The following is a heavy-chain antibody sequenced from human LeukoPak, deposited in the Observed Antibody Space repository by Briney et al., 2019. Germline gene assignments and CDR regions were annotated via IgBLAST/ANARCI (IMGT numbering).Heavy chain of an antibody. CDR2: IKSKTDGGTT. Sequence: GGSLRLSCAASGFTFSNAWMSWVRQAPGKGLEWVGRIKSKTDGGTTDYAAPVKGRFTISRDDSKNTLYLQMNSLKTEDTAVYYCTKPALDGSPYYFDYWGQGTLVTVSS. J-gene: IGHJ4*02. D-gene: IGHD5-24*01. V-gene: IGHV3-15*01. CDR1: GFTFSNAW. CDR3: TKPALDGSPYYFDY.